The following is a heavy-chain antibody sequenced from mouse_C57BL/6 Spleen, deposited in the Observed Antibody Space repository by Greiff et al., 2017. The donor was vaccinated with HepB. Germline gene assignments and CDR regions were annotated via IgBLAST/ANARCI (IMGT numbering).Heavy chain of an antibody. J-gene: IGHJ1*03. CDR3: ARSGGRGYFDV. CDR1: GYAFSSSW. D-gene: IGHD3-1*01. Sequence: QVQLQQSGPELVKPGASVKISCKASGYAFSSSWMNWVKQRPGKGLEWIGRIYPGDGDTNYNGKFKGKATLTADKSSSTAYMQLSSRTSEDSAVYFCARSGGRGYFDVWGTGTTVTVSS. V-gene: IGHV1-82*01. CDR2: IYPGDGDT.